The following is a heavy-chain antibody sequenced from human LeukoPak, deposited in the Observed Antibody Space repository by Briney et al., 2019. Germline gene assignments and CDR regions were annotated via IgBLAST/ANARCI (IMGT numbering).Heavy chain of an antibody. CDR3: ARQPTYCSGGSCSYPFDY. J-gene: IGHJ4*02. V-gene: IGHV4-59*08. CDR2: IYYSGST. Sequence: PSETLSLTWTVSGGSISSYYWSWIRQPPGKGLDWIGYIYYSGSTNYNPSLKSPVTISVDTSKYLFSLKLSSVTAADTAVYYCARQPTYCSGGSCSYPFDYWGQGTLVTVSS. CDR1: GGSISSYY. D-gene: IGHD2-15*01.